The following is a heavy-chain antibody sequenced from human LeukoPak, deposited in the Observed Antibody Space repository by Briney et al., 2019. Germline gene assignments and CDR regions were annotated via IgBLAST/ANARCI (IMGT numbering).Heavy chain of an antibody. J-gene: IGHJ4*02. CDR1: GGSISSYY. CDR2: IYYSGST. Sequence: PSETLSLTCTVSGGSISSYYWSWIRQPPGKGLEWIRYIYYSGSTNYNPSLKSRVTISVDTSKNQFSLKLSSVTAADTAVYYCARVGYDFWSGYYTDYWGQGTLVTVSS. V-gene: IGHV4-59*01. CDR3: ARVGYDFWSGYYTDY. D-gene: IGHD3-3*01.